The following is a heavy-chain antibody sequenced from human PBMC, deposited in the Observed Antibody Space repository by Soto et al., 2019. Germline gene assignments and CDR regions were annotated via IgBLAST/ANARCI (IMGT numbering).Heavy chain of an antibody. CDR1: GFTFSSYA. V-gene: IGHV3-23*01. CDR2: ISGSGGST. CDR3: AKRPWNDNDAFDI. D-gene: IGHD1-1*01. Sequence: EVQLLESGGGLVQPGGSLRLSCAASGFTFSSYAMSWVRQAPGKGLEWVSAISGSGGSTYYADSVKGRFTISRDNSKNTLYLQMNSLTAEDTAVYYCAKRPWNDNDAFDIWGQGTMVTVSS. J-gene: IGHJ3*02.